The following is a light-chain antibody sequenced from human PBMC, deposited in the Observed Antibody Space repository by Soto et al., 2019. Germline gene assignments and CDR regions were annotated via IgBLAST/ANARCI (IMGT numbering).Light chain of an antibody. J-gene: IGLJ2*01. CDR2: DVS. V-gene: IGLV2-14*01. CDR3: NSYTSSGTPV. Sequence: QSALTQAASVSGSPGQSITISCIGTSSDVGGYNYVSWYQQHPGKAPKLMIYDVSNRPSGVSNRFSGSKSGNTASLTISGLQAEDEADYYCNSYTSSGTPVFGGGTKVTVL. CDR1: SSDVGGYNY.